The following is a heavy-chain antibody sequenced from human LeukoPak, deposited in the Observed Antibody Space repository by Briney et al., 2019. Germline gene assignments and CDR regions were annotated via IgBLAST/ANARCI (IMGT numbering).Heavy chain of an antibody. J-gene: IGHJ6*02. CDR1: GFTFDGYA. CDR3: AKDIVGVTTSPTPLYGMDV. V-gene: IGHV3-9*01. CDR2: ISWNSGSI. Sequence: PGGSLRLSCAASGFTFDGYAMHWVRQAPGEGLEWVSGISWNSGSIGYADSVKGRFTISRDNAKNSLYLQMNSLRAEDTALYYCAKDIVGVTTSPTPLYGMDVWGQGTTVTVSS. D-gene: IGHD4-4*01.